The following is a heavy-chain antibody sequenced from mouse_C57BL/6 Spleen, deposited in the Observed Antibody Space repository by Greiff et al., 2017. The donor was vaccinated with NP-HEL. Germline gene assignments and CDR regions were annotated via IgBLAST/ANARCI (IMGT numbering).Heavy chain of an antibody. CDR2: INPSNGGT. CDR3: ARGGYYGNYEVDAMDY. D-gene: IGHD2-1*01. J-gene: IGHJ4*01. Sequence: VKLQQPGTELVKPGASVKLSCKASGYTFTSYWMHWVKQRPGQGLEWIGNINPSNGGTNYNEKFKSKATLTVDKSSSTAYMQLSSLTSEDSAVYYCARGGYYGNYEVDAMDYWGQGTSVTVSS. CDR1: GYTFTSYW. V-gene: IGHV1-53*01.